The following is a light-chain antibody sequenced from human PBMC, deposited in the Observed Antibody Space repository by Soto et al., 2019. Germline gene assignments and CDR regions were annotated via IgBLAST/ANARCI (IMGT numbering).Light chain of an antibody. Sequence: QSALTQPASVSGSPGQSITISCTGTSSDIGGYNYVSWYQQHPGKAPKLMIYDVSNRPSGVSNRFSGSKSGNTASLTISGLQAEDEADYYRSSYTGGNTHVFGSGTKVTVL. CDR1: SSDIGGYNY. CDR2: DVS. J-gene: IGLJ1*01. V-gene: IGLV2-14*01. CDR3: SSYTGGNTHV.